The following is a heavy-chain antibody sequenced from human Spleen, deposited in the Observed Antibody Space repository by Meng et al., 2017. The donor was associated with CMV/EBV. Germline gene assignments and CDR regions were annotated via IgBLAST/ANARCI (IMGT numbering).Heavy chain of an antibody. CDR1: GFTFSNAW. V-gene: IGHV3-15*05. J-gene: IGHJ4*02. D-gene: IGHD2-15*01. CDR3: NTDRPYCSGSTCYPFDN. Sequence: GESLKISCTASGFTFSNAWMSWVRQPLGKGLEWVGHIKSNFNGGTTDYAAPVKGRFTISRHDQKNTVYLQMNNLKTEDTAVYYCNTDRPYCSGSTCYPFDNWGQGTLVTVSS. CDR2: IKSNFNGGTT.